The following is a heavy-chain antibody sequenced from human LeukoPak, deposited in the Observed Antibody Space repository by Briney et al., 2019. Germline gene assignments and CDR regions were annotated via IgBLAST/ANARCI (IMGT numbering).Heavy chain of an antibody. Sequence: PGGSLRLSCAASGFTFSSYSMSWVRQAPGKGLEWISYISSGSSPIYYADSVEGRFTISRDNAKSSLYLQMNSLSAEDTAMYYCARGFFLSAALRHFDVWGQGAMVTVSS. CDR2: ISSGSSPI. J-gene: IGHJ3*01. V-gene: IGHV3-48*04. CDR3: ARGFFLSAALRHFDV. D-gene: IGHD6-13*01. CDR1: GFTFSSYS.